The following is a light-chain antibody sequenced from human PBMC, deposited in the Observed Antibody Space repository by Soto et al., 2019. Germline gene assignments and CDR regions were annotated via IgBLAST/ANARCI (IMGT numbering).Light chain of an antibody. CDR1: PIISRV. J-gene: IGKJ2*01. V-gene: IGKV1-39*01. CDR3: QQSYSPPYT. Sequence: DLQMTQSPSYMSASVGYRVTITCRASPIISRVLNWYQQKSGKAPKLLMYAASNLQGVVPSGCSGTGAGTDFTLTISSLQHDDFSTYYCQQSYSPPYTFGQGTKLEIK. CDR2: AAS.